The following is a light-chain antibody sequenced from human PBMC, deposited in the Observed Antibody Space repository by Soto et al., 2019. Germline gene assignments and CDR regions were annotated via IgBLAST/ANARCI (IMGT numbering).Light chain of an antibody. CDR2: DAS. CDR3: QQYDNLPLT. V-gene: IGKV1-33*01. CDR1: QVISNY. J-gene: IGKJ4*01. Sequence: DIQMTQSPSSLSASVGDRVTITCQASQVISNYLNWYQQKPGKAPKLLIYDASNLETGVPSRFSGSGSGTDFTFTISSLQPADIATYYCQQYDNLPLTFGGGTKVEIK.